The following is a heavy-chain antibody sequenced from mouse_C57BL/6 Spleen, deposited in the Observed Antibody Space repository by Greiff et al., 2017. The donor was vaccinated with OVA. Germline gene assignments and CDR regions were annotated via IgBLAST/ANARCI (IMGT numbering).Heavy chain of an antibody. CDR2: ISNGGGST. CDR1: GFTFSDYY. V-gene: IGHV5-12*01. CDR3: ARLGRDWYFDV. J-gene: IGHJ1*03. D-gene: IGHD4-1*01. Sequence: EVKLVESGGGLVQPGGSLTLSCAASGFTFSDYYMYWVRQTPEKRLEWVAYISNGGGSTYYPDTVKGRFTISRDNAKNTLYLQMSRLKSEDTAMYYCARLGRDWYFDVWGTGTTVTVSS.